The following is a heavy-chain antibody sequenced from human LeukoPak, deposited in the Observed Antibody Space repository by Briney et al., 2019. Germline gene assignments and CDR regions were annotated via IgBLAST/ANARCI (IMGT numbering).Heavy chain of an antibody. CDR1: GYTFTGYY. J-gene: IGHJ3*02. CDR2: INPNSGGT. CDR3: AKDRGSGWYGAAFDI. D-gene: IGHD6-19*01. Sequence: ASVKVSCKASGYTFTGYYMHWVRQAPGQGLEWMGWINPNSGGTNYAQKFQGRVTMTRDTSISTAYMELSRLRSDDTAVYYCAKDRGSGWYGAAFDIWGQGTMVTVSS. V-gene: IGHV1-2*02.